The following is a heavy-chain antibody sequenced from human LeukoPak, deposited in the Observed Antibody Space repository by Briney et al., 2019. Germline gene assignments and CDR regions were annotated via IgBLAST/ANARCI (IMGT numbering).Heavy chain of an antibody. V-gene: IGHV3-23*01. J-gene: IGHJ6*02. CDR2: IGGSGGST. CDR1: TVTFRSFA. Sequence: GGSLRLSCTASTVTFRSFAMSWVRQAPGKGLFWVSGIGGSGGSTFYADSVKGRFTISRDNSKNTLYLQMNSLRAEDTAVYYCARDERSPYYYYGMDVWGQGTTVTVSS. CDR3: ARDERSPYYYYGMDV. D-gene: IGHD1-26*01.